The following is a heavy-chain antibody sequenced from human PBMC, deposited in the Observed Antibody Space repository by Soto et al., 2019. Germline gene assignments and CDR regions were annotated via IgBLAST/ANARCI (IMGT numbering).Heavy chain of an antibody. CDR2: IRSKVYGGTT. CDR3: TRRAEMSSGSDRHASDI. D-gene: IGHD3-22*01. CDR1: GFTFGDYA. J-gene: IGHJ3*02. Sequence: GGSLRLSCTASGFTFGDYAMSWFRQAPGKGLEWVGFIRSKVYGGTTEYAASVKGRFTISRDDSKSIAFLLLNSLKTEDTAVYYCTRRAEMSSGSDRHASDIWGQGTMVTVSS. V-gene: IGHV3-49*03.